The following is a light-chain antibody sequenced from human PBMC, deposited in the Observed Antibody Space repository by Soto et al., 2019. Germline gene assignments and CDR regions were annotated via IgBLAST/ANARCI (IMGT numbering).Light chain of an antibody. J-gene: IGLJ1*01. CDR2: EVS. Sequence: LTQPASVSGSPGQSITISCSATSSDVGGYNYVSWYQLHPGKAPKLMIHEVSERPSGVSNRFSGSKSGNTASLTISGLQAEDEADYYCASYVTGNTYVFGSGTKVTVL. CDR1: SSDVGGYNY. V-gene: IGLV2-14*01. CDR3: ASYVTGNTYV.